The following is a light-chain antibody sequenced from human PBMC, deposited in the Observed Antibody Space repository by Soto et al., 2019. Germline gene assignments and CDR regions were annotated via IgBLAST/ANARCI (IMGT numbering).Light chain of an antibody. CDR2: DAT. V-gene: IGLV2-14*03. J-gene: IGLJ1*01. CDR3: SSFTTSNTRQIV. CDR1: SSDVGGYNY. Sequence: QSVLTQPASVSGSPGQSITISCTGTSSDVGGYNYVSWYQHHPGKAPKLIIYDATNRPSGLSNPFSGSKSGNTASLTISGLQPEDEADYYCSSFTTSNTRQIVFGTGTKVTVL.